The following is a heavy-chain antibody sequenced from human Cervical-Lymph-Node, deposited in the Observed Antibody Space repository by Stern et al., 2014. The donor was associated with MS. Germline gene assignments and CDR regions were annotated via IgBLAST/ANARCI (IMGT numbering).Heavy chain of an antibody. D-gene: IGHD2-2*02. J-gene: IGHJ6*02. V-gene: IGHV3-9*01. CDR3: AKDHIPAPDYYYYGMDV. CDR1: GFTFDDYA. Sequence: EVQLVESGGGLVQPGRSLRLSCAASGFTFDDYAMHWVRQAPGKGLEWVSGISWNSGSIGYADSVKGRFTISRDNAKNSLYLQMNSLRAEDTALYYCAKDHIPAPDYYYYGMDVWGQGTTVTVSS. CDR2: ISWNSGSI.